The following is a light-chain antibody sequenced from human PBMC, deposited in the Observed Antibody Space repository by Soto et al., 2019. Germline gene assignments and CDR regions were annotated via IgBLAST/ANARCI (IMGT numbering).Light chain of an antibody. J-gene: IGKJ1*01. CDR2: DAS. CDR3: QQYNTYSPTWT. CDR1: QSISSY. Sequence: VQMTQSPSSLSASVGDRVTITCRAIQSISSYLNWYQQKPGKAPKLLIYDASSLESGVPSRFSGSGSGTEFTLTISSLQRDDFATYYCQQYNTYSPTWTFGQGTKV. V-gene: IGKV1-5*01.